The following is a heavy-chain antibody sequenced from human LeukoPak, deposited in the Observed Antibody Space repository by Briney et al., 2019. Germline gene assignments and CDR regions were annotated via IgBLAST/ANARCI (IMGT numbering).Heavy chain of an antibody. CDR3: AKGHTSLDP. J-gene: IGHJ5*02. Sequence: GGSLRLSCAASGFTFTTSWMSWVRQAPGKGLEWVASIEKDGSAKYYVDSVKGRFTISRDNAKNSLFLQMNSLRAEDTAVYYCAKGHTSLDPGGQGALVTVSS. D-gene: IGHD5-18*01. V-gene: IGHV3-7*01. CDR1: GFTFTTSW. CDR2: IEKDGSAK.